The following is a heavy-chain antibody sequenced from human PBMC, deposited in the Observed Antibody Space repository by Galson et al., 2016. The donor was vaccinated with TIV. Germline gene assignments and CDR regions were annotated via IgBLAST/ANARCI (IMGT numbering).Heavy chain of an antibody. Sequence: SVKVSCKASGYTLTNYGISWVRQAPGQGLEWMGWISTYNGDTNYAEKFQGRVTMTTDTSTSTAHMELRSLRSEDTAVYYCARDRGRFSLIRVLHYFYGMDVWGQGTPVTVSS. J-gene: IGHJ6*02. CDR1: GYTLTNYG. CDR2: ISTYNGDT. V-gene: IGHV1-18*04. CDR3: ARDRGRFSLIRVLHYFYGMDV. D-gene: IGHD2/OR15-2a*01.